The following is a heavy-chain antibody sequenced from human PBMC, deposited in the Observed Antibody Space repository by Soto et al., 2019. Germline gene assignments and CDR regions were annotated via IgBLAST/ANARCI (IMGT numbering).Heavy chain of an antibody. CDR3: ARGRGVEEEGWIAVERTYYYYYCMDV. CDR1: GGTFSSYA. V-gene: IGHV1-69*01. Sequence: QVQLVQSGAEVKKPGSSVKVSCNASGGTFSSYAISWVRQSPGQGLEWMGGIIPIFGTANYAQKFQGRVTITADESTSTAYMELSSLRSEDTAVDYCARGRGVEEEGWIAVERTYYYYYCMDVWGQGTTVTVSS. D-gene: IGHD6-19*01. CDR2: IIPIFGTA. J-gene: IGHJ6*02.